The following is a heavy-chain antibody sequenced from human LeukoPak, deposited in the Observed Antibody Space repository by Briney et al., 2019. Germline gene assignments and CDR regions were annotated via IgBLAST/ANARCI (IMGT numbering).Heavy chain of an antibody. Sequence: ASVKVSCKASGYTFTTLDINWVRQATGQGLEWMGWINPKSGYTGYAQKFQGRVTITRDTSTSTAYMELSSLRSEDTAVYYCARAPSYYGSGSYSLYYWGQGTLVTVSS. CDR2: INPKSGYT. J-gene: IGHJ4*02. CDR3: ARAPSYYGSGSYSLYY. D-gene: IGHD3-10*01. CDR1: GYTFTTLD. V-gene: IGHV1-8*03.